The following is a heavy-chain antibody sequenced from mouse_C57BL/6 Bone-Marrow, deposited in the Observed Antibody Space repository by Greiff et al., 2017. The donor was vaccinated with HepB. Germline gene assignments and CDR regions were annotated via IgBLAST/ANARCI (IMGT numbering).Heavy chain of an antibody. Sequence: VQLQQPGAELVRPGPSVKFSCKASGYTFTSYWIHWVKQRPGQGLEWIGVIDPSDSYTNYNQKFKGKATLTVDTSSSTAYMQLSSLTSEDSAVYYCARWGDDYPFAYWGQGTRVTVSA. CDR2: IDPSDSYT. V-gene: IGHV1-59*01. CDR1: GYTFTSYW. J-gene: IGHJ3*01. CDR3: ARWGDDYPFAY. D-gene: IGHD2-4*01.